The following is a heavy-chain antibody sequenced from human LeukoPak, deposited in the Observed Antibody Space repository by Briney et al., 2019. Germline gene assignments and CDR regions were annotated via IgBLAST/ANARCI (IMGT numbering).Heavy chain of an antibody. CDR3: ARAAGTSGDY. J-gene: IGHJ4*02. V-gene: IGHV4-34*01. CDR2: INHSGST. D-gene: IGHD1-1*01. Sequence: SETLSLTCAVYGGSFSGYYWSWIRQPPGKGLEWIGEINHSGSTNYNPSLKSRVTISVDTSKNQFSLKLSSVTAADTAVYYCARAAGTSGDYWGQGTLVTVSS. CDR1: GGSFSGYY.